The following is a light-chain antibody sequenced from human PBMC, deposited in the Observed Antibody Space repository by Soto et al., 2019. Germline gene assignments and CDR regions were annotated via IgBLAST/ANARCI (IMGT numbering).Light chain of an antibody. Sequence: QSVLTQPPSASGTPGQRVTISCSGSSSNIGTNTVNWYLQLPGTAPKLLIYNNDQRPSGVPERFSGSKSGTSASLAISGLQSEDEANYYCAAWDDSLNAFYVFGYGTKVTVL. CDR3: AAWDDSLNAFYV. V-gene: IGLV1-44*01. CDR2: NND. J-gene: IGLJ1*01. CDR1: SSNIGTNT.